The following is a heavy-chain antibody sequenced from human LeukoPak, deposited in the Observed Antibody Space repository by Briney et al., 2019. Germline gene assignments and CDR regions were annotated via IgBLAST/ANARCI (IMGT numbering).Heavy chain of an antibody. CDR2: IYTSGST. V-gene: IGHV4-4*07. Sequence: SETLSLTCTVSGGSISSYYWSWIRQPAGKGLEWIGRIYTSGSTNYNPSLKSRVTMSVDTSKNQFSLKLSSVTAADTDVYYCARGPDYYDSSGYDAFDIWGQGTMVTVSS. CDR3: ARGPDYYDSSGYDAFDI. CDR1: GGSISSYY. D-gene: IGHD3-22*01. J-gene: IGHJ3*02.